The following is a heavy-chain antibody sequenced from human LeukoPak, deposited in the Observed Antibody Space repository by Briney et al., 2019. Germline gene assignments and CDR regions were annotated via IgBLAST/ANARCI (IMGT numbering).Heavy chain of an antibody. CDR3: AREGYQHGFDI. Sequence: PGGSLRLSCAASGFTFNTYWFHWVRQAPGKGLVWVSRIDSDGSDTIYAGSVRGRFTISRDNAKSTVYLQMHSLRAEDTAVYYCAREGYQHGFDIWGQGTMVTVSS. CDR2: IDSDGSDT. CDR1: GFTFNTYW. J-gene: IGHJ3*02. V-gene: IGHV3-74*01. D-gene: IGHD2-15*01.